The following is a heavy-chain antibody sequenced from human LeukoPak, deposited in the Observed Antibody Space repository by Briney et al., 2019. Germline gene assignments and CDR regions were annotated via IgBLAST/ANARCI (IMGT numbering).Heavy chain of an antibody. CDR1: GFTFSSYG. CDR2: IWYDGSNK. D-gene: IGHD3-16*01. Sequence: GRSLRLSCAASGFTFSSYGMHWVRQAPGKGLEWVAVIWYDGSNKYYADSVKGRFTISRDNSKNTLYLQMNSLRAEDTAVYYCARDLKFGVEFGDIWGQGTMVTVSS. V-gene: IGHV3-33*01. CDR3: ARDLKFGVEFGDI. J-gene: IGHJ3*02.